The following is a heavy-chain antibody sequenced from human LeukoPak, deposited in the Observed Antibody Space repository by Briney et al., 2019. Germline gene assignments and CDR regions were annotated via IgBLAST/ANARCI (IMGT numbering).Heavy chain of an antibody. V-gene: IGHV4-59*08. CDR3: ARLRTAAYYYGMDV. CDR1: GGSISSYY. CDR2: IYYSGST. Sequence: SETPSLTCTVSGGSISSYYWSWIRQPPGKGLEWIGYIYYSGSTNYNPSLKSRVTISVDTSKNQFSLKLSSVTAADTAVYYCARLRTAAYYYGMDVWGQGTTVTVSS. J-gene: IGHJ6*02.